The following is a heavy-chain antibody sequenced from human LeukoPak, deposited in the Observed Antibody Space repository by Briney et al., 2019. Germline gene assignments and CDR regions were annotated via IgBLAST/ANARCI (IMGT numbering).Heavy chain of an antibody. CDR2: ISGSDGST. D-gene: IGHD3-3*01. CDR1: GFSFSNYA. Sequence: GGSLRLSCAASGFSFSNYAMTWGRQAPGKGLEWVSAISGSDGSTYYSDSVTGRFTISRDNSKNTLYLQMTSLRTDDTAVYYRAKDGYDFWSAYQIDLWGQGALVTVSS. V-gene: IGHV3-23*01. CDR3: AKDGYDFWSAYQIDL. J-gene: IGHJ5*02.